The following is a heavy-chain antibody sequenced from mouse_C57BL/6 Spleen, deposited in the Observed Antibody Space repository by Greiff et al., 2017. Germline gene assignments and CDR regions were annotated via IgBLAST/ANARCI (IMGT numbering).Heavy chain of an antibody. CDR2: IHPNSGST. CDR1: GYTFTSYW. V-gene: IGHV1-64*01. D-gene: IGHD3-2*02. J-gene: IGHJ3*01. CDR3: ARRELRLQEWWFAY. Sequence: QVQLQQSGAELVKPGASVKLSCKASGYTFTSYWMHWVKQRPGQGLEWIGMIHPNSGSTNYNEKFKSKATLTVDKSSSTDYMQLSSLTSEDSAVYYCARRELRLQEWWFAYWGQGTLVTVSA.